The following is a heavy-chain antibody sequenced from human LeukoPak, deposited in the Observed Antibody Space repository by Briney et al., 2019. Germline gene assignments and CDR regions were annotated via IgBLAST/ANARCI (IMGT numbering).Heavy chain of an antibody. D-gene: IGHD6-6*01. CDR1: GYTFTSYD. CDR2: MSPNSGDT. V-gene: IGHV1-8*01. CDR3: ARQNVEYSSSFDY. J-gene: IGHJ4*02. Sequence: GASVTVSCKASGYTFTSYDINWVRQATGQGLEWMGWMSPNSGDTGYAQKFQGRVTMTRNTSISTAYLGLSSLRSEDTAVYYCARQNVEYSSSFDYWGQGTLVTVSS.